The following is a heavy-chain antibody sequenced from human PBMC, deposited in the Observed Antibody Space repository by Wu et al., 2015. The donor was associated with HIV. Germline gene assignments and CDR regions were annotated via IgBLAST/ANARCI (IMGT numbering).Heavy chain of an antibody. CDR2: INAKSGGT. V-gene: IGHV1-2*02. D-gene: IGHD6-13*01. CDR1: GYIFTDFG. CDR3: ATWEGGGIAAAGYFDY. Sequence: VQLVQSGGEVKKPGASVKVACKSSGYIFTDFGINWVRQAPGEGLEWMGWINAKSGGTNYAQKFQGRVNMTRDTSNSTAYMELSSLRSDDTAVYYCATWEGGGIAAAGYFDYVGPGNAGSTVSS. J-gene: IGHJ4*02.